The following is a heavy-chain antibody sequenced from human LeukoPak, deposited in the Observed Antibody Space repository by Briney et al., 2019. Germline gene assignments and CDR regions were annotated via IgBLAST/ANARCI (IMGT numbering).Heavy chain of an antibody. Sequence: ASVKVSCKASGYIFTDYYMHWVRQAPGQELGWMGRINPNSGGTNYAQKFQGRVTMTRDTSISTAYTELSSLRSEDTATYYCALYSSGWPVRNWGQGTLVTVSS. CDR1: GYIFTDYY. D-gene: IGHD6-19*01. CDR2: INPNSGGT. J-gene: IGHJ4*02. CDR3: ALYSSGWPVRN. V-gene: IGHV1/OR15-1*01.